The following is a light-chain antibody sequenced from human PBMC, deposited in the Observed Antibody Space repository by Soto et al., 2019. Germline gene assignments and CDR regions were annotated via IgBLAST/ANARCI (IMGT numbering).Light chain of an antibody. CDR2: DAA. Sequence: EILLAQSPATLSLSPGEKATLPCRASQSINTYLGWYQQKPGKAPRLLIYDAANRATGVPARFSGSGSGTVFTFTIRSLQPEDIATYYCQQYDNLPLFGQGTRLEIK. CDR1: QSINTY. J-gene: IGKJ5*01. V-gene: IGKV3-11*01. CDR3: QQYDNLPL.